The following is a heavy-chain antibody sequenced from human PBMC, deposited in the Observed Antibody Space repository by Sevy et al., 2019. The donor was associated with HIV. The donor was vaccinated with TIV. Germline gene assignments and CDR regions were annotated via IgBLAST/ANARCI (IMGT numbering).Heavy chain of an antibody. CDR3: TSAPKYDVSGSYFDY. CDR1: GFTFSRYW. V-gene: IGHV3-74*01. Sequence: GGSLRLSCAVSGFTFSRYWMHWVRQAPGKGLVWVSRINSDGSSTNYADSVKGRFTISRDNAKNTLYLQMNSLRAEDTAVYYCTSAPKYDVSGSYFDYWGQGTLVTVSS. CDR2: INSDGSST. D-gene: IGHD3-10*01. J-gene: IGHJ4*02.